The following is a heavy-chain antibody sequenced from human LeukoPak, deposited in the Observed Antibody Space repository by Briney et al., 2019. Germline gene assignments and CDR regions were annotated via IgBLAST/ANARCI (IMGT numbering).Heavy chain of an antibody. CDR3: ARRVATSTYLDS. V-gene: IGHV3-23*01. CDR1: GFTLSSYA. CDR2: IGASGTT. J-gene: IGHJ4*02. Sequence: GGSLRLSCVASGFTLSSYAMSWVRKAPGKGLEWISVIGASGTTYYLDSVKGRFTISRDRSRNTFNLEMNSLRAEDTAVYYCARRVATSTYLDSWGQGTLVTVSS. D-gene: IGHD5-12*01.